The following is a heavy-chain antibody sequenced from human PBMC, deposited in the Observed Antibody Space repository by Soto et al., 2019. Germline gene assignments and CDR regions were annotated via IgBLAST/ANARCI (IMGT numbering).Heavy chain of an antibody. CDR1: GLTFSSYW. Sequence: PGGSLRLSCAASGLTFSSYWMHWVRQAPGKGLVWVSRINSDGSSTSYADSVKGRFTISRDNAKNTLYLQMNSLRAEDTAVYYCARGYSRFSYYYGMDVWGQGTTVTVSS. D-gene: IGHD5-12*01. J-gene: IGHJ6*02. CDR2: INSDGSST. V-gene: IGHV3-74*01. CDR3: ARGYSRFSYYYGMDV.